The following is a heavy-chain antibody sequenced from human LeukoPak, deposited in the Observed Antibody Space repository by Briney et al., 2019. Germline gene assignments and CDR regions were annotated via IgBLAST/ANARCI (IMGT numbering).Heavy chain of an antibody. J-gene: IGHJ3*02. CDR3: ASESYYDSSGYNRTDAFDI. Sequence: PGGSLRLSCAASGFTFDDYAMHWVRQAPGKGLEWVSVIYSGGSTYYADSVKGRFTISRDNSKNTLYLQMNSLRAEDTAVYYCASESYYDSSGYNRTDAFDIWGQGTMVTVSS. D-gene: IGHD3-22*01. CDR1: GFTFDDYA. V-gene: IGHV3-66*01. CDR2: IYSGGST.